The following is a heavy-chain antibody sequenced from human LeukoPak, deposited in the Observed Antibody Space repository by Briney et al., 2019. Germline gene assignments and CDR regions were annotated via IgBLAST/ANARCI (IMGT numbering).Heavy chain of an antibody. CDR3: ASTVNSGSWFDP. D-gene: IGHD1-26*01. CDR2: IYYSGST. J-gene: IGHJ5*02. Sequence: SETLSLTCTVSGGSVSSGSYYWSWIRQPPGKGLEWIGYIYYSGSTNYNPSLKSRVTISVDTSKNQFSLKLSSVTAADTAVYYFASTVNSGSWFDPWGQGTLVTVSS. V-gene: IGHV4-61*01. CDR1: GGSVSSGSYY.